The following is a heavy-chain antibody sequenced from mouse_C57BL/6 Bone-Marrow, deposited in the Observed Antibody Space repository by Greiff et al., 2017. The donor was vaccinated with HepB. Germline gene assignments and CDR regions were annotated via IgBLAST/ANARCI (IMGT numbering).Heavy chain of an antibody. D-gene: IGHD1-1*01. Sequence: QVQLQQSGPELVKPGASVKISCKASGYAFSSSWMNWVKQRPGKGLEWIGRIYPGDGDTNYNGKFKGKATLTADKSSSTAYMQLSSLTSEDSAVYFCARCPCYYGSKDWYFDVWGTGTTVTVSS. CDR1: GYAFSSSW. J-gene: IGHJ1*03. V-gene: IGHV1-82*01. CDR2: IYPGDGDT. CDR3: ARCPCYYGSKDWYFDV.